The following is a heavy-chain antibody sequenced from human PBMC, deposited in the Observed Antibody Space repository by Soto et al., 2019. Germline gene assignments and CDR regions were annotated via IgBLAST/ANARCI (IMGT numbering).Heavy chain of an antibody. D-gene: IGHD6-13*01. Sequence: VQLVESGGGLVQPGRSLRLSCAASGFTFDDYAMHWVRQAPGKGLEWVSGISWNSGSIGYADSVKGRFTISRDNAKNSLYLQMNSLRAEDTALYYCAKASSSSLFDYWGQGTLVTVSS. CDR2: ISWNSGSI. J-gene: IGHJ4*02. CDR1: GFTFDDYA. CDR3: AKASSSSLFDY. V-gene: IGHV3-9*01.